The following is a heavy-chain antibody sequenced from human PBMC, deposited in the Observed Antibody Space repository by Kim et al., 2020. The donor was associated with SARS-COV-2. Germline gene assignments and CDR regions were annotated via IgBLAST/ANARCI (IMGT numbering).Heavy chain of an antibody. V-gene: IGHV3-30*04. D-gene: IGHD5-12*01. J-gene: IGHJ6*02. Sequence: GGSLRLSCAASGFTFSSYAMHWVRQAPGKGLEWVAVISYDGSNKYYVDSVKGRFTISRDNSKNTLYLQMNSLRAEDTAVYYWASVKRGSVYVSYDYYGMDVWGQGTTVTVSS. CDR1: GFTFSSYA. CDR2: ISYDGSNK. CDR3: ASVKRGSVYVSYDYYGMDV.